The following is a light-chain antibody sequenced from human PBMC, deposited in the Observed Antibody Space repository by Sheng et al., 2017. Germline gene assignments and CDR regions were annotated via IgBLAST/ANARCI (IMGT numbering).Light chain of an antibody. CDR1: NIGAGYD. J-gene: IGLJ3*02. CDR3: QSNDRRLRGM. V-gene: IGLV1-40*01. Sequence: QSVLTQPPSVSGAPGQRVTISCSNIGAGYDVHWYQQLAETAPKLLIYGNTNRPSGISDRFAGSRSGTSASLAITGLQSEDEGIYYCQSNDRRLRGMFGGGTKLTVL. CDR2: GNT.